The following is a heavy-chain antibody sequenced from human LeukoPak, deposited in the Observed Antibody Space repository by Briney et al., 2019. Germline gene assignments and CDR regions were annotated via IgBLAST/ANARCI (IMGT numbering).Heavy chain of an antibody. J-gene: IGHJ4*02. CDR3: ARVGVVDGYPIDY. Sequence: PGGSLRLSCAASGFTFSSYAMSWVRQAPGKGLEWVSYISSSGTSIYYADSMKGRFTISRDNAKNSLYLQMNSLRAEDTAVYYCARVGVVDGYPIDYWGQGTLVTVSS. V-gene: IGHV3-48*04. CDR1: GFTFSSYA. D-gene: IGHD5-24*01. CDR2: ISSSGTSI.